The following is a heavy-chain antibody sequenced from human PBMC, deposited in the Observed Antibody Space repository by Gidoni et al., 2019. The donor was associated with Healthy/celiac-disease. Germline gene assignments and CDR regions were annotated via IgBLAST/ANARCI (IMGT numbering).Heavy chain of an antibody. J-gene: IGHJ4*02. CDR2: ISGECGST. Sequence: EVQLVESGGGVVQPGGSWRLPCAPCGFTFDDYAMHWVRQAPGKGLEWVSLISGECGSTYYADSVKGRFTISRDNSKNSLYLQMNSLRTEDTALYYCAKDGYSSSWWTPLDYWGQGTLVTVSS. CDR3: AKDGYSSSWWTPLDY. V-gene: IGHV3-43*02. CDR1: GFTFDDYA. D-gene: IGHD6-13*01.